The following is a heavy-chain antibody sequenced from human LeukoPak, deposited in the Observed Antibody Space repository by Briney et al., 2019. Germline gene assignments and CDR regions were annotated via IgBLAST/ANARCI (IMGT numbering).Heavy chain of an antibody. CDR3: ARVRYYDSSGNDAFDN. V-gene: IGHV1-18*01. CDR1: GYTFTSYG. Sequence: ASVKVSCKASGYTFTSYGISWVRQAPGQGLEWMGWISAYNGNTNYAQKLQGRVTMTTDTSTSTAYMELRSLRSDDTAVYYCARVRYYDSSGNDAFDNWGQGTMVTVSS. D-gene: IGHD3-22*01. CDR2: ISAYNGNT. J-gene: IGHJ3*02.